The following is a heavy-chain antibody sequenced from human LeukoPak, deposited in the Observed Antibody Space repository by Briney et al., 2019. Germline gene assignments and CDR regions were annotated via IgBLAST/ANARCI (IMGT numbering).Heavy chain of an antibody. CDR3: ARGKIRGEQWLDP. J-gene: IGHJ5*02. CDR1: GYTLTDYF. D-gene: IGHD3-10*01. V-gene: IGHV1-2*02. CDR2: VNPKTGGT. Sequence: GASVKVSCKASGYTLTDYFMHWVRQAPGQGLEWMGWVNPKTGGTNYAQKFQGRVTMTRDTSISTAYMELSRLRFDDTAVYYCARGKIRGEQWLDPWGQGTLVTVSS.